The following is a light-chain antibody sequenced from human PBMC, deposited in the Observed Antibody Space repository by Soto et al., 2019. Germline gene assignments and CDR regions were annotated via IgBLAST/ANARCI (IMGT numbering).Light chain of an antibody. CDR3: QQNYNSPRT. J-gene: IGKJ1*01. V-gene: IGKV1-39*01. Sequence: DIQMTQSPSSLSASVGDSVTITCRASQNIETYLNWYQVKPGKAPKLLLSVAPGFQGEVPSYFSGSGSGTDFTLTISSMQPEEFATYYCQQNYNSPRTFGQGPKVEIK. CDR2: VAP. CDR1: QNIETY.